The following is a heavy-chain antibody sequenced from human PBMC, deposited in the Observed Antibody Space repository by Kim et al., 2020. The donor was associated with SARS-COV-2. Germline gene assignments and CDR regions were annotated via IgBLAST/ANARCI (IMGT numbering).Heavy chain of an antibody. D-gene: IGHD3-22*01. V-gene: IGHV3-30*03. J-gene: IGHJ4*02. CDR2: IPNDGSNK. CDR1: GFTFSRYG. CDR3: ATSPHYYDSRGFYPYYFDY. Sequence: GGSLRLSCAASGFTFSRYGMHWVRQAPGKGLEWVAVIPNDGSNKYYGDSVKGRFTISRDNSKNTLYLQMNSLRAEDTAVYYCATSPHYYDSRGFYPYYFDYWGQGTLVTVSS.